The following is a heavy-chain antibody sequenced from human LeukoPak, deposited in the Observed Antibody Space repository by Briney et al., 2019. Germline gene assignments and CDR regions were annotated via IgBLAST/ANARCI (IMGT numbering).Heavy chain of an antibody. D-gene: IGHD5-12*01. CDR2: ITGSGGSA. V-gene: IGHV3-23*01. Sequence: GGSLRLSCAASGFTFSSCAMSWVRQAPGKGLEWVSSITGSGGSAYYADSVKGRFTISRDNSMNTLYLQMNSLRAEDTAVYYCAQDRSGSGYVPFDCWGQGTLVTVSS. J-gene: IGHJ4*02. CDR1: GFTFSSCA. CDR3: AQDRSGSGYVPFDC.